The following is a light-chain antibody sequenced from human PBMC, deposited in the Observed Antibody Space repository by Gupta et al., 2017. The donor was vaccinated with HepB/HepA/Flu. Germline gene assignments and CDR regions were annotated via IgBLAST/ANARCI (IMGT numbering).Light chain of an antibody. CDR1: SSDVGGYNF. V-gene: IGLV2-14*03. CDR3: SSYTSSGTPYV. CDR2: DVS. J-gene: IGLJ1*01. Sequence: QSALTQPASVSGPPGQSITISCTGSSSDVGGYNFVSWYQQHPDKAPKLMIYDVSNRPSGVSNRSSGSKSGNTASLTISGLQAEDEADYYCSSYTSSGTPYVFGTGTKVTVL.